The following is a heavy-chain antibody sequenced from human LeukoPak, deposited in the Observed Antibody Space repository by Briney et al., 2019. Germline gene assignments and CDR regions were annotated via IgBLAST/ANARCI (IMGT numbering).Heavy chain of an antibody. CDR1: GFTFDDYA. J-gene: IGHJ6*02. CDR2: ISWNSGSI. CDR3: AKVSIAVAQSYYYGMDV. Sequence: GGSLRLSCAASGFTFDDYAMHWVRQAPGKGLEWVSGISWNSGSIGYADSVKGRFTISRDNAKNSLYLQMNSLRAEDTAVYYCAKVSIAVAQSYYYGMDVWGQGTTVTVSS. V-gene: IGHV3-9*01. D-gene: IGHD6-19*01.